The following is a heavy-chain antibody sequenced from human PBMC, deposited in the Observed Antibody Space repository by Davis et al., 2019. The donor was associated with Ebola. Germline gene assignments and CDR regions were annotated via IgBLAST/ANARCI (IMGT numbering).Heavy chain of an antibody. CDR3: ARTSIVGTTTTASDI. CDR2: ISAYNGNT. V-gene: IGHV1-18*01. D-gene: IGHD1-26*01. Sequence: ASVKVSCKASGYSFTTYGMHWVRQAPGQGLEWMGWISAYNGNTNYAQKVQGRVTMTTDTSTGTAYLDLRSLRSDDTAVYFCARTSIVGTTTTASDIWGQGTLVTVSS. J-gene: IGHJ3*02. CDR1: GYSFTTYG.